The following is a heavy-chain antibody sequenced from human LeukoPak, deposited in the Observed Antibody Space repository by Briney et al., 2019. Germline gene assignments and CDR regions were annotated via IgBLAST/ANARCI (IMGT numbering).Heavy chain of an antibody. D-gene: IGHD3-9*01. V-gene: IGHV1-18*01. CDR3: ARLLLTGYYSYYYYMDV. CDR2: ISAYNGNT. J-gene: IGHJ6*03. Sequence: ASVKVSCKASGYTFTSYGISWVRQAPGQGLEWMGWISAYNGNTNYAQKLQGRVTMTTDTSTSTAYMELRSLRSDDTAVYYCARLLLTGYYSYYYYMDVWGKGTTVTISS. CDR1: GYTFTSYG.